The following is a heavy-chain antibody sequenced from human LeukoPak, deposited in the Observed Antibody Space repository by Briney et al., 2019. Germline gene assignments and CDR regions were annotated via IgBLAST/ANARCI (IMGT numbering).Heavy chain of an antibody. CDR3: TTEGIATFYYFDY. CDR2: IKSKTDGGTT. CDR1: GFTFSTAW. Sequence: GGSLRLSCVASGFTFSTAWMSWLRQAPGKGLEWVGRIKSKTDGGTTDYAAPVKGRFTISRDDSKNTLYLQMNSLKTEDTAVYYCTTEGIATFYYFDYWGQGTLVTVSS. V-gene: IGHV3-15*01. J-gene: IGHJ4*02. D-gene: IGHD6-13*01.